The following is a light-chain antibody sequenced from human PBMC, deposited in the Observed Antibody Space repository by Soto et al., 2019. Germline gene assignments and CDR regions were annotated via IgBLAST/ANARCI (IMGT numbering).Light chain of an antibody. CDR2: GVS. CDR1: ISDFVLYNY. Sequence: QSVLTQPPSASGSPGQSITISCTGTISDFVLYNYVSWYQQHPGKAPKLLLYGVSNRPSGVSDRFSGSKSGNTASLTISGLQAEDEADYFCSSHTTTSSALQVFGTGTKLTVL. J-gene: IGLJ1*01. V-gene: IGLV2-14*01. CDR3: SSHTTTSSALQV.